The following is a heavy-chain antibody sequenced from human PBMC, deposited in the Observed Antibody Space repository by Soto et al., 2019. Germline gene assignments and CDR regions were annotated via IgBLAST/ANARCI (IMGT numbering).Heavy chain of an antibody. Sequence: QVQLVQSGAEVKKPGASVKVSCKASGYTFTSYYMHWVRQAPGQGLEWMGIINPSGGSTSYAQKFQGRVTMTRDTAPSTVYMEPSSLRSEDTGVYYCARDPRSSWYFGLWGQGNLVTVSS. V-gene: IGHV1-46*03. CDR1: GYTFTSYY. CDR3: ARDPRSSWYFGL. D-gene: IGHD6-13*01. CDR2: INPSGGST. J-gene: IGHJ4*02.